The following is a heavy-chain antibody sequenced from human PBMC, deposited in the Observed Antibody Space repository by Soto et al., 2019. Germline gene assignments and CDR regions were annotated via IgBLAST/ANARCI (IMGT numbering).Heavy chain of an antibody. CDR1: GFTFSSYG. CDR2: ISYDGSNK. CDR3: AKDGLQLWSFLGFGMDV. D-gene: IGHD5-18*01. V-gene: IGHV3-30*18. J-gene: IGHJ6*02. Sequence: QVQLVESGGGVVQPGRSLRLSCAASGFTFSSYGMHWVRQAPGKGLEWVAVISYDGSNKYYADSVKGRFTISRDNSKNTLYLQMNSLRAEDTAVYYCAKDGLQLWSFLGFGMDVWGQGTTVTVSS.